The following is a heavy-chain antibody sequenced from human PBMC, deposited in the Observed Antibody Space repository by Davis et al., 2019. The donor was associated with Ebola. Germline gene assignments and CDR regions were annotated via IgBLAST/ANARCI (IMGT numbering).Heavy chain of an antibody. Sequence: GESLKISCAASGFTFRSYWMTWVRQAPGKGLEWVANIKEDGSEMNYGDSVKGRFTISRDNAKNSLYLQMNSLRAEDTAVYYCARDGNKEYYGMDVWGQGTTVTVSS. V-gene: IGHV3-7*03. CDR3: ARDGNKEYYGMDV. CDR1: GFTFRSYW. D-gene: IGHD1/OR15-1a*01. CDR2: IKEDGSEM. J-gene: IGHJ6*02.